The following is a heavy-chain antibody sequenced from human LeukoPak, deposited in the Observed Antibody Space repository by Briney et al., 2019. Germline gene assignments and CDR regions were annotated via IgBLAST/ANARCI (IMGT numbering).Heavy chain of an antibody. CDR1: GGSISSYY. J-gene: IGHJ6*03. Sequence: SETLSLTCTVSGGSISSYYWSWIRQPAGKGLEWIGRIYTSGSINYNPSLKSRVTMSVDTSKNQFSLKLSSVTAADTAVYYCAGAPPNYDILTGYWGLGYMDVWGKGTTVTVSS. D-gene: IGHD3-9*01. CDR3: AGAPPNYDILTGYWGLGYMDV. CDR2: IYTSGSI. V-gene: IGHV4-4*07.